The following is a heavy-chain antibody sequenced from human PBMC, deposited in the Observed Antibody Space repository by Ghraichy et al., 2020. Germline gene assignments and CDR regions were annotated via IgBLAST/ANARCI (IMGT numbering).Heavy chain of an antibody. CDR2: INPDGTIT. V-gene: IGHV3-74*01. J-gene: IGHJ4*02. CDR3: TKGGSTALGD. CDR1: GFILSSDW. Sequence: LSLTCAASGFILSSDWMHWVRQVPGKGLVWVSHINPDGTITNYVDSVKGRFTISRDIAKNTLYLQMNSLTVDDTALYYCTKGGSTALGDWGQGTLVTVSS. D-gene: IGHD3-16*01.